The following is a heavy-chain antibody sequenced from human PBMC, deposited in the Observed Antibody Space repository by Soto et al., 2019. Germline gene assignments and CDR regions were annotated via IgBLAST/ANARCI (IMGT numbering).Heavy chain of an antibody. CDR3: ARDRGVAPPVAGNTHYYYYMDV. D-gene: IGHD6-19*01. V-gene: IGHV1-18*01. CDR1: GYSFTNYG. CDR2: ISGFNGNT. J-gene: IGHJ6*03. Sequence: QDQLVQSGAEVKKPGASVTVSCKASGYSFTNYGITWVRQAPGQGLEWMGWISGFNGNTHYAQKLQGRVTMTPDASTSTAYMELRSLRSGDTALYYCARDRGVAPPVAGNTHYYYYMDVWGKGTTVTVSS.